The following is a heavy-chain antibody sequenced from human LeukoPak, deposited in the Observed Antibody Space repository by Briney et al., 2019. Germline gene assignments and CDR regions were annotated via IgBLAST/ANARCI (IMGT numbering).Heavy chain of an antibody. CDR3: ARRLLATRRNDY. J-gene: IGHJ4*02. CDR2: INHSGST. CDR1: GLTFSDSW. D-gene: IGHD5-12*01. Sequence: GSLRLSCVASGLTFSDSWMNWVRQPPGKGLEWIGEINHSGSTNYNPSLKSRVTISVDTSKNQFSLKLSSVTAADTAVYYCARRLLATRRNDYWGQGTLVTVSS. V-gene: IGHV4-34*01.